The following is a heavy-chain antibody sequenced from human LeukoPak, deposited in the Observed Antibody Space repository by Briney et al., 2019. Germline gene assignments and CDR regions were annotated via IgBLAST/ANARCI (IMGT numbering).Heavy chain of an antibody. Sequence: PGGSLRLSCAASGFTFSSYAMTWVRQAPGKGLQWVSAVSGSGAHTYYADSVKGRFTISRDNSKNTLYLQMNSLRAEDTAVYYCASTLRKLLWFGELQSYFDYWGQGTLVTVSS. CDR2: VSGSGAHT. CDR1: GFTFSSYA. V-gene: IGHV3-23*01. D-gene: IGHD3-10*01. J-gene: IGHJ4*02. CDR3: ASTLRKLLWFGELQSYFDY.